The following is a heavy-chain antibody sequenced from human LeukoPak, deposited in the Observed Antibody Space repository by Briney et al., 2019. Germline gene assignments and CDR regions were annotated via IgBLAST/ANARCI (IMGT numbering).Heavy chain of an antibody. CDR3: ARDRRGSYPYYLDY. V-gene: IGHV4-38-2*02. Sequence: SETLSLTCTVSGYSISSGYYWGWTRQPPGKGLEWIGSIYHGGSTYYNPSLKSRVTQSLDTSKNQFSLKLSSVTAADTAVYYCARDRRGSYPYYLDYWGQGTLVTVSS. CDR2: IYHGGST. D-gene: IGHD1-26*01. CDR1: GYSISSGYY. J-gene: IGHJ4*02.